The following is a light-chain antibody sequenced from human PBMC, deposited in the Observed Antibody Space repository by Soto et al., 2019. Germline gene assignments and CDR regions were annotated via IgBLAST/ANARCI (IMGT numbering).Light chain of an antibody. CDR3: LQYNSYPPYT. J-gene: IGKJ2*01. V-gene: IGKV1-17*01. CDR1: QGIRNE. CDR2: AAS. Sequence: DIQMTQSPSSLSASVGDRVIITCRASQGIRNELGWYQQKPGKAPKRLIYAASSLQSGVPSRFSGSGSGTEFTLTINSLQPEDFATYYCLQYNSYPPYTFGQGTKLEIK.